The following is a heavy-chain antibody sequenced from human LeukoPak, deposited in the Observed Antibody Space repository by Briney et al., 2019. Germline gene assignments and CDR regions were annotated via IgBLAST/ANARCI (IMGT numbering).Heavy chain of an antibody. D-gene: IGHD5-18*01. Sequence: PSETLSLTCTVSGGSVSSGDNYWSWIRQPPGKGLEWIGYIYYRGSTHFNPSLKSRVAMSIDASKNQFSLNLTSVTAADTAVYYCAREPSYSFGFARDYWGQGTLVIVSS. V-gene: IGHV4-30-4*01. CDR2: IYYRGST. CDR3: AREPSYSFGFARDY. CDR1: GGSVSSGDNY. J-gene: IGHJ4*02.